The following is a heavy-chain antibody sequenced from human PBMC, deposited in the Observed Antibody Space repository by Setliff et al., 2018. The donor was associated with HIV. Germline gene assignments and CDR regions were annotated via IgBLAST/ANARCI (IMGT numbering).Heavy chain of an antibody. Sequence: ASVKVSCKASGYSFTDYYIHWVRQPPGQGLEWMGWINPKSDGTNYAQKFQGWITMTRDTSISTAYMELSRLRSDDTAVYYCATGIQRYNSGSPAFAFDIWGQGTMVTVSS. CDR3: ATGIQRYNSGSPAFAFDI. D-gene: IGHD3-10*01. CDR1: GYSFTDYY. J-gene: IGHJ3*02. V-gene: IGHV1-2*04. CDR2: INPKSDGT.